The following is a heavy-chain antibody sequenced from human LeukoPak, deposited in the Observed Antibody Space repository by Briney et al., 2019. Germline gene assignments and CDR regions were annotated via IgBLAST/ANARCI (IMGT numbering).Heavy chain of an antibody. J-gene: IGHJ4*02. D-gene: IGHD3-3*01. V-gene: IGHV4-59*01. CDR1: GGSISSYY. Sequence: SGTLSLTCTVSGGSISSYYWGWIRQPPGKGLEWIGYIYYSGSTNYNPSLKSRVTISVDTSKNQFSLKLSSVTAADTAVYYCARGRMYDFWSGSLDYWGQGTLVTVSS. CDR3: ARGRMYDFWSGSLDY. CDR2: IYYSGST.